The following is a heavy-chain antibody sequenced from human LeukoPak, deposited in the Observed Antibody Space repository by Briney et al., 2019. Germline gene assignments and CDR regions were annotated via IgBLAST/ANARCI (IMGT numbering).Heavy chain of an antibody. J-gene: IGHJ4*02. CDR2: VYYSGST. Sequence: SETLSLTCSVSGGSISSSNYYWNWIRQPPGKGLEWIGSVYYSGSTYYNPSLKSRVTISVDTSKNQFSLKLSSVTAADTAVYYWARETRGSCIAYGGQEPLVPASS. CDR3: ARETRGSCIAY. V-gene: IGHV4-39*01. D-gene: IGHD1-26*01. CDR1: GGSISSSNYY.